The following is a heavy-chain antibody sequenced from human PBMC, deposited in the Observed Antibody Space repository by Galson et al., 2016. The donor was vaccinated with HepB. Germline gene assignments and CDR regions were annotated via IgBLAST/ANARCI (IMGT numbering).Heavy chain of an antibody. V-gene: IGHV3-9*01. J-gene: IGHJ6*02. D-gene: IGHD5-18*01. CDR2: ISWNSGSV. CDR1: GFTFDDYG. CDR3: AKDVGMGGYAPGYYYGVDV. Sequence: SMRLSCAASGFTFDDYGMHWVRQAPGKGPEWVSGISWNSGSVGYADSVKGRFTISRDNAKNSLFLQMNSLRTEDTAFYYCAKDVGMGGYAPGYYYGVDVWGQGTTVTVSS.